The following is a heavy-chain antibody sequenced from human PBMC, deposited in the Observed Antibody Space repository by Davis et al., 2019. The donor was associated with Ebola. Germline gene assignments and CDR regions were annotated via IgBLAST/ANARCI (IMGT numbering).Heavy chain of an antibody. J-gene: IGHJ5*02. D-gene: IGHD4-11*01. CDR1: GDTYRDYA. V-gene: IGHV1-69*11. CDR3: AREAMGLHGP. CDR2: IIPLLGTP. Sequence: SVKVSCMPSGDTYRDYAVRWVRQAPGQGFEWMGRIIPLLGTPKYAQKFQGRVIITADESTTTVYMDLSSLRSEDTAVYYCAREAMGLHGPWGQGTLVTVSS.